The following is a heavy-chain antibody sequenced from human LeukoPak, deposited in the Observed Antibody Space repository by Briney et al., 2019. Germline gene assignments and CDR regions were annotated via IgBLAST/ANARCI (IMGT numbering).Heavy chain of an antibody. D-gene: IGHD3-10*01. CDR1: GLTFSSYW. J-gene: IGHJ4*02. CDR2: IKQDGSEK. Sequence: GGSLRLSCAASGLTFSSYWMSWVRQAPGKGLEWVANIKQDGSEKYYVDSVKGRFTISRDNAKNSLYLQMNSLRAEDTAVYYCATMVRSDYWGQGTLVTVSS. CDR3: ATMVRSDY. V-gene: IGHV3-7*01.